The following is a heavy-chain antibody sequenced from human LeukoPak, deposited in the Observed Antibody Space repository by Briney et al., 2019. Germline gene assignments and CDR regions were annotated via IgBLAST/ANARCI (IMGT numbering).Heavy chain of an antibody. CDR3: ARDQELGIDRYYFDY. D-gene: IGHD7-27*01. CDR2: IIPIVGTA. J-gene: IGHJ4*02. Sequence: ASVKVSCKASGGTFSSYAISWVRQAPGQGLEWMGGIIPIVGTANYAQKFQGRVTITADESTSTAYMELSSLRSEDTAVYYCARDQELGIDRYYFDYWGQGTLVTVSS. V-gene: IGHV1-69*13. CDR1: GGTFSSYA.